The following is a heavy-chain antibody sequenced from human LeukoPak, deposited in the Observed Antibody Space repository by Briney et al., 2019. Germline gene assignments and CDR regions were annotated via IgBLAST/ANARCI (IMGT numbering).Heavy chain of an antibody. J-gene: IGHJ4*02. D-gene: IGHD6-13*01. V-gene: IGHV3-43D*03. Sequence: PGGSLRLSCAASGFTFDDYAMHWVRQAPGKGLEWVSLISWDGGSTYYAGSVKGRFTISRDNSKNSLYLQMNSLRAEDTALYYCAKDIWQIAAAGPPDYWGQGTLVTVSS. CDR3: AKDIWQIAAAGPPDY. CDR2: ISWDGGST. CDR1: GFTFDDYA.